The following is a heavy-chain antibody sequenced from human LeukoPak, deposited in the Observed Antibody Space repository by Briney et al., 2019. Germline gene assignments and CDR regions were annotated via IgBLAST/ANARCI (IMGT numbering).Heavy chain of an antibody. CDR1: GGTFSSYA. J-gene: IGHJ3*02. Sequence: SVKVSCKASGGTFSSYAISWVRQAPGQGLEWMGGIIPIFGTANYAQKFQGRVTITADESTSTAYMELSSLRSEDTAVYYCAADDIYYYDSSGPGAFDIWGQGTMVTVSS. CDR2: IIPIFGTA. V-gene: IGHV1-69*13. CDR3: AADDIYYYDSSGPGAFDI. D-gene: IGHD3-22*01.